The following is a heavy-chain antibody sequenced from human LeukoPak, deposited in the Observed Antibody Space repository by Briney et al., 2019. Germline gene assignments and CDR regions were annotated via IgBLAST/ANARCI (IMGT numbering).Heavy chain of an antibody. V-gene: IGHV3-11*01. CDR1: GFTFSDYY. CDR2: ISSSGSTI. D-gene: IGHD2-21*02. CDR3: ARVVVVTAMSGWFDP. Sequence: PGGSLRLSCAASGFTFSDYYMSWIRQGPGKGLEWVSYISSSGSTIYYADSVKGRFTISRDNAKNSLYLQMNSLRAEDTAVYYCARVVVVTAMSGWFDPWGQGTLVTVSS. J-gene: IGHJ5*02.